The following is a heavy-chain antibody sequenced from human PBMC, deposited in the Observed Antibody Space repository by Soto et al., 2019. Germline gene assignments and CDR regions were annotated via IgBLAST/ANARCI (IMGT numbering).Heavy chain of an antibody. CDR3: ARMSLRGLLLNWFDP. CDR1: GGSISSGGYY. V-gene: IGHV4-31*03. D-gene: IGHD3-10*01. CDR2: IYYSGST. Sequence: QVQLQESGPGLVKPSQTLSLTCTVSGGSISSGGYYWSWIRQHPGKGLEWIGYIYYSGSTYYNPSLKSRVTISVDTSKNQFSLKLSSVTAADTAVYYCARMSLRGLLLNWFDPLGQGTLVTVSS. J-gene: IGHJ5*02.